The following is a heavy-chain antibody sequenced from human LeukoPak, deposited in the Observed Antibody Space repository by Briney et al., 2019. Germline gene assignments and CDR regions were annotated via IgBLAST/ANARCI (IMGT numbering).Heavy chain of an antibody. D-gene: IGHD6-13*01. J-gene: IGHJ1*01. Sequence: GASVKVSCRASGGTFSYSALHWVRQAPGQGLEWMGGIIPTFGSTNYAQKFQGRVTITTDETTGTAYVELSSLRSDDTAVYFCARDSLTAGGVKYFQHWGQGTLVTVSS. CDR3: ARDSLTAGGVKYFQH. CDR2: IIPTFGST. CDR1: GGTFSYSA. V-gene: IGHV1-69*05.